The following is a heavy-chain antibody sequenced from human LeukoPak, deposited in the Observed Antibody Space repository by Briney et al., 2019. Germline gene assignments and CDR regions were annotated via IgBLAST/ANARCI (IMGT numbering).Heavy chain of an antibody. Sequence: SVKVSCKASGGTFSSYAISWVRQAPGQGLEWMGGIIPIFGTANYAQKFQGRVTITTDESTSTAYMELSSLRSEDTAVYYCARPRRDGYIRGGAFDIWGQGQWSPSLQ. V-gene: IGHV1-69*05. J-gene: IGHJ3*02. CDR2: IIPIFGTA. CDR3: ARPRRDGYIRGGAFDI. D-gene: IGHD5-24*01. CDR1: GGTFSSYA.